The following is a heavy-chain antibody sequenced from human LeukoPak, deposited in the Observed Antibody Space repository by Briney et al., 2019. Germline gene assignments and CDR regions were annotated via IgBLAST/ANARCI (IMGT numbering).Heavy chain of an antibody. CDR1: GGSISSSSYY. CDR2: IYYSGST. Sequence: KPSETLSLTCTVSGGSISSSSYYWGWIRQPPGKGLEWIGSIYYSGSTYYNPSLKSRVTISVDTSKNQFSLKLSSVTAADTAVYYCARRAVAGYYFDYWGQGTLVTVSS. D-gene: IGHD6-19*01. J-gene: IGHJ4*02. CDR3: ARRAVAGYYFDY. V-gene: IGHV4-39*01.